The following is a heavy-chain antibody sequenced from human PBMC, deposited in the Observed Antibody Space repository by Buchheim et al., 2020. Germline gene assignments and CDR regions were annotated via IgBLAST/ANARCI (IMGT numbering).Heavy chain of an antibody. V-gene: IGHV7-4-1*02. CDR3: ARLRIYAFWSGYFGQYYYMDV. CDR2: INTNTGNP. Sequence: QVQLVQSGSELKKPGASLKVSCKASGYTFTSYAMNWVRQAPGQGLEWMGWINTNTGNPTYAQGFTGRFVFSLDTSVTTAYLKISSLKAKDTAVYYCARLRIYAFWSGYFGQYYYMDVWGKGTT. CDR1: GYTFTSYA. D-gene: IGHD3-3*01. J-gene: IGHJ6*03.